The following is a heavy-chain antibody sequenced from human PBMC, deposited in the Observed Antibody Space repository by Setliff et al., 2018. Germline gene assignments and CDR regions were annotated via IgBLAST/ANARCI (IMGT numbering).Heavy chain of an antibody. J-gene: IGHJ3*02. Sequence: ASVKVSCKASGYTFTSYGISWVRQAPGQGLEWMGWISAYNGNTNYAQKLQGRVTMTTDTSTSTAYMELRSLRADDTAVCYCARDGMRYGLGAGPFDIWGQGTMVTVSS. V-gene: IGHV1-18*01. CDR1: GYTFTSYG. D-gene: IGHD3-10*01. CDR2: ISAYNGNT. CDR3: ARDGMRYGLGAGPFDI.